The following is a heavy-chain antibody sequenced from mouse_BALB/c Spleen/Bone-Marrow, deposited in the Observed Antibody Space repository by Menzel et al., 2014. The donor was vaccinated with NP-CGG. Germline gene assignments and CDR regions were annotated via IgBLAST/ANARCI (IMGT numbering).Heavy chain of an antibody. CDR2: ISSGSSTI. D-gene: IGHD4-1*01. Sequence: DVKLVESGGGLVQPGGSRKLSCAASGFTFGSFGMHWVRQAPEKGLEWVAYISSGSSTIYYADTVKGRFTISRDNPKNTLFLQMTSLRSEDTAMYYCATGTRAMDYWSQGASVTVSS. CDR3: ATGTRAMDY. CDR1: GFTFGSFG. J-gene: IGHJ4*01. V-gene: IGHV5-17*02.